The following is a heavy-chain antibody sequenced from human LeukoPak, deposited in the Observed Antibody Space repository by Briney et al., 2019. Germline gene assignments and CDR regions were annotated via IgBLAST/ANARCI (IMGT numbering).Heavy chain of an antibody. V-gene: IGHV3-30-3*01. D-gene: IGHD2-21*02. J-gene: IGHJ4*02. CDR1: GFPFSSYP. Sequence: PGGSLRLSCAASGFPFSSYPMHWVRQAPGKGLEGVAVISYDGSNKYYADSVKRRLTISRDNSKNTLYLQMNSLRAEYTAVYYCARDYMVVTSKTPDYWGQGRLVTVSS. CDR3: ARDYMVVTSKTPDY. CDR2: ISYDGSNK.